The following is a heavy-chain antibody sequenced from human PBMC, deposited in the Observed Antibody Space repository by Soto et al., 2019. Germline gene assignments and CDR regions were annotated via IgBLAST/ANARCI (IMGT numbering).Heavy chain of an antibody. V-gene: IGHV4-59*08. CDR3: ARLGGYYQAFDS. J-gene: IGHJ4*01. Sequence: SETLSLTCNVSNSPISDFYWSWFRQPPGQGLEWVGYIYYTGTTTYNPPLRSRVDISIAASKSQFSLDLRSVTAADTAVYYCARLGGYYQAFDSWGHGALVTVSS. CDR2: IYYTGTT. D-gene: IGHD3-22*01. CDR1: NSPISDFY.